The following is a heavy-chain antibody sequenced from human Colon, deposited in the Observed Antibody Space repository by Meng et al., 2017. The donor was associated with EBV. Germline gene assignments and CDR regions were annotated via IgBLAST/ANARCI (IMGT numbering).Heavy chain of an antibody. CDR1: GASFSGYY. CDR2: DNPSGST. Sequence: QVQLQQWGAGLLKPSETLSLTCGVYGASFSGYYWSWIRQPRGKGLEWIGEDNPSGSTNYSPSLKSRVTISGDTSKNQFSLRLNSVTAADTAVYYCARVGGLDGYRLGGDYWGQGALVTVSS. J-gene: IGHJ4*02. CDR3: ARVGGLDGYRLGGDY. D-gene: IGHD5-24*01. V-gene: IGHV4-34*01.